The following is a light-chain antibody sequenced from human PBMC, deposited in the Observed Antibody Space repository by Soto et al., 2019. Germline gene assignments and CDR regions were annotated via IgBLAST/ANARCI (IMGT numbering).Light chain of an antibody. CDR1: QSVSSK. CDR2: GAS. CDR3: QHYNDWPPPFT. Sequence: EIVMTQSPATLSVSPGERATLSCRASQSVSSKLAWYQQKPGQAPRVLIYGASTRATGIPARFSGSGFGTEFPLTISSLQFEDFAVSDCQHYNDWPPPFTFGQGTRVEIK. J-gene: IGKJ1*01. V-gene: IGKV3-15*01.